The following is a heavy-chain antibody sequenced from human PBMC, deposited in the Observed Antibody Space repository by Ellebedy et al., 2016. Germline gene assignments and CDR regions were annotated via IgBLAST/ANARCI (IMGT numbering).Heavy chain of an antibody. CDR2: IYGGGAS. V-gene: IGHV3-53*01. CDR1: GFSVSSND. Sequence: GESLKISCAVSGFSVSSNDMSWVRQAPGKGLELVSLIYGGGASYYADSVKGRFIISRDNLKKTLYLQMSGLGVEDTAVYYCVTRHNGAFDLWGQGTMVTVSS. D-gene: IGHD2-8*01. J-gene: IGHJ3*01. CDR3: VTRHNGAFDL.